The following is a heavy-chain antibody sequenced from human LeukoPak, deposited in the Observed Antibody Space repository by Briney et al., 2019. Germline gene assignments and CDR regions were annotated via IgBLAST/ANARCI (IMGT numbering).Heavy chain of an antibody. CDR3: ARATAAGRLNWFDP. CDR1: GGSISSYY. J-gene: IGHJ5*02. Sequence: SETLSLTCTVSGGSISSYYWSWIRQPPGKGLEWIGYIYYSGSTNYNPSLKSRVTISVDTSKNQFSLKLSSVTAADTAVYYCARATAAGRLNWFDPWGQGTLVSVSS. D-gene: IGHD6-13*01. V-gene: IGHV4-59*12. CDR2: IYYSGST.